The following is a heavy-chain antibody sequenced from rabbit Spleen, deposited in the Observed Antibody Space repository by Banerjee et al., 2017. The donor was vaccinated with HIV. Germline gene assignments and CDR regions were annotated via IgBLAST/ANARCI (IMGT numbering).Heavy chain of an antibody. Sequence: QEQLVESGGGLVQPEGSLTLTCTASGLDFRDSYWICWVRQAPGKGLEWIACCDVSRSGKTYCANWAKGRFTVSKTSSTTVTLQMTRLTAADTATYFCARDLVAVIGWNFNLWGPGTLVTVS. J-gene: IGHJ4*01. D-gene: IGHD1-1*01. CDR2: CDVSRSGKT. V-gene: IGHV1S45*01. CDR1: GLDFRDSYW. CDR3: ARDLVAVIGWNFNL.